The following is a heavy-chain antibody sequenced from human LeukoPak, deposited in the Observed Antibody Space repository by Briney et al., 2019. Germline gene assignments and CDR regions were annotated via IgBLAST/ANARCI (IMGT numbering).Heavy chain of an antibody. CDR3: ASPQRIAVDGLDAFDI. CDR2: ISSSASCT. D-gene: IGHD6-19*01. Sequence: PGGSLRLSCAASGFTFSDYYMSWIRQAPGKGLEWVSSISSSASCTNYADSVKGRFTISRDDAKNSLYLQMNSLRAEDTAVYYCASPQRIAVDGLDAFDIWGQGTVVTVSS. V-gene: IGHV3-11*03. J-gene: IGHJ3*02. CDR1: GFTFSDYY.